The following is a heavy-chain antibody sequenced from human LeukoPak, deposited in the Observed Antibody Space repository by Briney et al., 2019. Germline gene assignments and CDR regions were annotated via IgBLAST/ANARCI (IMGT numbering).Heavy chain of an antibody. CDR1: GGSISSFY. CDR3: AREKIGTGTVLGKDYYYMDV. V-gene: IGHV4-4*07. CDR2: IYTSGST. J-gene: IGHJ6*03. D-gene: IGHD3-16*01. Sequence: SETLSLTCTVSGGSISSFYWSWIRQPAGKGLEWIGRIYTSGSTNYNPSLKSRVTMSVDTSKNQFSLNLSSVTAADTAVYYCAREKIGTGTVLGKDYYYMDVWGKGTTVTVSS.